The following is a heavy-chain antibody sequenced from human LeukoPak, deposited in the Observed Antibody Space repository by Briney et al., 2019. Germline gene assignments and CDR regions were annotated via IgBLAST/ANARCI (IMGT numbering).Heavy chain of an antibody. CDR2: MNPNSGNT. CDR1: GYTFTSYD. CDR3: ARTYYDFWSGPHLGEDWFDP. Sequence: GASVKVSCKVTGYTFTSYDINWVRQATGQGLEWMGWMNPNSGNTGYAQKFQGRVTMTRNTSISTAYMELSSLRSEDTAVYYCARTYYDFWSGPHLGEDWFDPWGQGTLVTVSS. J-gene: IGHJ5*02. D-gene: IGHD3-3*01. V-gene: IGHV1-8*01.